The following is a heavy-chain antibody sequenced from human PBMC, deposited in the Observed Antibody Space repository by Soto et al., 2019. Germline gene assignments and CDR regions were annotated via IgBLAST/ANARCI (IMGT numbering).Heavy chain of an antibody. J-gene: IGHJ3*02. V-gene: IGHV3-11*01. Sequence: PGGSLRLSCATSGINFSDHFMAWIRLSPGKGLEWIAYISGSGTTIYYADSVRGRFTISRDNANDSLYLQMNSLRAEDTAVYYCARDGRYKTPYDRLDTWGQGTMVTV. CDR1: GINFSDHF. CDR3: ARDGRYKTPYDRLDT. CDR2: ISGSGTTI. D-gene: IGHD1-26*01.